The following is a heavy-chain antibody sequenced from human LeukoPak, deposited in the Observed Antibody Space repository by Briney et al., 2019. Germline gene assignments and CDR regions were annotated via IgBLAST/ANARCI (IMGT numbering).Heavy chain of an antibody. V-gene: IGHV4-34*01. Sequence: NPSETLSLTCAVYGGSFSGYYWSWIRQPPGKGLEWIGEINHSGSTNYNPSLKSRVTISVDTSKNQFSLKLSSVTAADTAVCYCARGRLNPRGSGSYYLDYWGQGTLVTVSS. D-gene: IGHD3-10*01. CDR3: ARGRLNPRGSGSYYLDY. J-gene: IGHJ4*02. CDR1: GGSFSGYY. CDR2: INHSGST.